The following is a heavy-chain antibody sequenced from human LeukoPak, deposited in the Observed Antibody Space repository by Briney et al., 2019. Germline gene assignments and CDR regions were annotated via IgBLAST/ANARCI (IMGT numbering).Heavy chain of an antibody. D-gene: IGHD3-22*01. CDR2: IHQYGGEK. J-gene: IGHJ4*02. V-gene: IGHV3-7*01. CDR3: ARDLFTSDDSSGYAY. Sequence: GGSLRLSCEGSGFTFRSHWMSWVRQAPGKGLEWVANIHQYGGEKYYVDSVRGRFSISRDNAKNSLYLEMNSLRAEDTAVYYCARDLFTSDDSSGYAYWGQGTLVTVSS. CDR1: GFTFRSHW.